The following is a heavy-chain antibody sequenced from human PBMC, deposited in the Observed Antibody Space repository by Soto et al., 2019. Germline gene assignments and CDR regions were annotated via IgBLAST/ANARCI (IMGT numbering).Heavy chain of an antibody. CDR3: ARTVYDFDFLTCYQYPTYFSF. V-gene: IGHV5-51*01. Sequence: LGESLTISCKGSGYSFTSYWIGWVLQMPGKGLEWMGIIYPGDSDTRYSPSFQGQVTISADKSISTAYLQWSSLKASDTAMYYCARTVYDFDFLTCYQYPTYFSFCGQRTLVIVSS. J-gene: IGHJ1*01. CDR2: IYPGDSDT. D-gene: IGHD3-9*01. CDR1: GYSFTSYW.